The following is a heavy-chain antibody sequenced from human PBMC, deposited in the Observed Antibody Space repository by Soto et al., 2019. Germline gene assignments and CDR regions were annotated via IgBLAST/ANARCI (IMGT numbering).Heavy chain of an antibody. D-gene: IGHD1-26*01. CDR3: ARVMGAKAAYFDY. Sequence: QVQLQQWGAGLLKPSETLSLTCAVYGGSFSGYYWSWIRQPPGKRLEWIGEINHSGSTNYNPSLKSRVTISVDTSKNQFSLKLSSVTAADTAVYYCARVMGAKAAYFDYWGQGTLVTVSS. CDR2: INHSGST. V-gene: IGHV4-34*01. J-gene: IGHJ4*02. CDR1: GGSFSGYY.